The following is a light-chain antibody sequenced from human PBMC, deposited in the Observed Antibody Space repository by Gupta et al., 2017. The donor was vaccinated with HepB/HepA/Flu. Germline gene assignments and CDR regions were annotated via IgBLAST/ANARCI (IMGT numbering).Light chain of an antibody. Sequence: DIQMTQSPSSVSASVGDTVTITCRASQGISTWVTWHQQKPGKAPKVLINSASNLQSGVPLRFSGGDSGTDFTLTISSLQPEDFATYYCQQTDSFPLTFGEGTKVDIK. CDR1: QGISTW. J-gene: IGKJ4*01. V-gene: IGKV1-12*01. CDR3: QQTDSFPLT. CDR2: SAS.